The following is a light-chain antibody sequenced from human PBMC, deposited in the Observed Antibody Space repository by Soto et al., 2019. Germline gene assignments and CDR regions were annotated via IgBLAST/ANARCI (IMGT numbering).Light chain of an antibody. Sequence: EIVLTQSPGTLSLSPGEGATLSCRASQSVSSSFLAWYQQKPGQAPRLLIYGASSRATGIPDRFSGSGSGTDFTLTISRLEPEDFAVYYCQQYGNSPRTFDQGTKVEI. CDR1: QSVSSSF. CDR2: GAS. J-gene: IGKJ1*01. V-gene: IGKV3-20*01. CDR3: QQYGNSPRT.